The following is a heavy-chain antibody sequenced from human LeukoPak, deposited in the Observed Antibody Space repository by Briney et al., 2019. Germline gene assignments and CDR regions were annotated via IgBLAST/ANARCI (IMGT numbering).Heavy chain of an antibody. V-gene: IGHV3-48*03. CDR1: GFTFSSYE. CDR3: LRGVIIDHYYYYMDV. CDR2: ISSSGSTI. Sequence: GGSLRLSCAASGFTFSSYEMNWVRQAPGKGLEWVSYISSSGSTIYYADSVKGRFTISRDNAKNSLYLQMNSLRVEDTALYYCLRGVIIDHYYYYMDVWGKGTTVTISS. D-gene: IGHD3-10*01. J-gene: IGHJ6*03.